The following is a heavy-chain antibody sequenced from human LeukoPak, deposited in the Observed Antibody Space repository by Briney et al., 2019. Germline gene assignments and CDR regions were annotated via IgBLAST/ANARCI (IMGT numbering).Heavy chain of an antibody. CDR2: IYYSGST. Sequence: PSETLSLTCTVSGGSISSSSYYWGWIRQPPGKGLEWIGSIYYSGSTYYNPSLKSRVTMSVDTSKNQFSLKVSSVTAADTAVYFCAREGTTGWAFWGQGTLVTVSS. D-gene: IGHD1-1*01. V-gene: IGHV4-39*07. CDR1: GGSISSSSYY. J-gene: IGHJ4*02. CDR3: AREGTTGWAF.